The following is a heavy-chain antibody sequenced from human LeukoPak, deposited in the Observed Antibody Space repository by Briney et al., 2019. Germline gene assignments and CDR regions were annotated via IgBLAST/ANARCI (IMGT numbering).Heavy chain of an antibody. J-gene: IGHJ4*02. CDR2: ISSSGCTI. CDR3: ARGVVVAANDY. V-gene: IGHV3-48*03. CDR1: GFTFSSYE. D-gene: IGHD2-15*01. Sequence: GGSLRLSCAASGFTFSSYEMNWVRQAPGKGLEWVSYISSSGCTIYYADSVKGRFTISRDNAKNSLCLQMNSLRAEDTAVYYCARGVVVAANDYWGQGTLVTVSS.